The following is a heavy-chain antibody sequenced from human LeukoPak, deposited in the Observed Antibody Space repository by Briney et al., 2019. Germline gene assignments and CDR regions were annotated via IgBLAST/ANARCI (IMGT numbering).Heavy chain of an antibody. CDR2: ISSTGSTI. CDR1: GFTFNIYS. V-gene: IGHV3-48*01. CDR3: AELGITMIGGV. D-gene: IGHD3-10*02. Sequence: GGSLRLSCVASGFTFNIYSMNWVRQAPGKGLEWVSYISSTGSTIYYADSVKGRFTISRDNDKNSLYLQMNSLRAEDTAVYYCAELGITMIGGVWGKGTTVTISS. J-gene: IGHJ6*04.